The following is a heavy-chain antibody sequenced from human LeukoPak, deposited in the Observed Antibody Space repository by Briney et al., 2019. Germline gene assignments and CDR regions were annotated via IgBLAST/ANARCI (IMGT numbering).Heavy chain of an antibody. V-gene: IGHV1-3*01. CDR3: AAIRFGYSYEY. CDR2: INAGNGNT. D-gene: IGHD5-18*01. CDR1: GYAFTSYA. J-gene: IGHJ4*02. Sequence: RASVKVSCKASGYAFTSYAMHWVRQAPGQRLEWMGWINAGNGNTKYSQKFQGRVTITRDTSASTAYMELSSLRSEDTAVYYCAAIRFGYSYEYWGQGTLVTVSS.